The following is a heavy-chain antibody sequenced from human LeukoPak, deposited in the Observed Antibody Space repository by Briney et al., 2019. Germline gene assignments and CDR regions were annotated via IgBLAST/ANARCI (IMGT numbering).Heavy chain of an antibody. V-gene: IGHV4-59*01. CDR2: IYYTGNT. CDR3: VRGNDGGYVTGSDK. Sequence: TSETLSLTCTVSGGSISAYYWTWIRQPPGKGLEWIGYIYYTGNTDYNPSLQSRVTMSLDTSKNQFSLKLNSVTSADTAVYYCVRGNDGGYVTGSDKWGQGALVTVSS. CDR1: GGSISAYY. J-gene: IGHJ4*02. D-gene: IGHD5-12*01.